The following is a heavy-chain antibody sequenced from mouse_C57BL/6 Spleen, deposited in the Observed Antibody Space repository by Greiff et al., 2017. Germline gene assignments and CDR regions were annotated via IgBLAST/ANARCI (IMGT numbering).Heavy chain of an antibody. CDR2: IYPGDGDT. CDR1: GYAFSSSW. CDR3: ARGKYYGSSTGFAY. D-gene: IGHD1-1*01. V-gene: IGHV1-82*01. J-gene: IGHJ3*01. Sequence: QVQLQQSGPELVKPGASVKISCKASGYAFSSSWMNWVKQRPGKGLEWIGRIYPGDGDTNYNGKFKGKATLTADKSSSTAYMQLSSLTSEDSAVYFCARGKYYGSSTGFAYWGQGTLVTVSA.